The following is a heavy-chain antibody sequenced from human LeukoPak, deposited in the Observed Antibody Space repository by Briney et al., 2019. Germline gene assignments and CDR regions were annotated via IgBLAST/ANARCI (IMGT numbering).Heavy chain of an antibody. D-gene: IGHD3-10*01. J-gene: IGHJ6*02. Sequence: GGSLRLSCAASGFTFSSYAMHWVRQAPGKGLEWVAVISYDGSNKYYADSVKGRFTISRDNSKNTLYLQMNSLRAEDTAVYYCARAVYYGSGSYPRLSYYGMDVWGQGTTVTVSS. CDR3: ARAVYYGSGSYPRLSYYGMDV. CDR1: GFTFSSYA. CDR2: ISYDGSNK. V-gene: IGHV3-30-3*01.